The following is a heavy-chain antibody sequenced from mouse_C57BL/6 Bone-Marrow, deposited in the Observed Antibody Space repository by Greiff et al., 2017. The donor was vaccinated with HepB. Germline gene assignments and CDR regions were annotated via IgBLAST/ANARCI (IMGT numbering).Heavy chain of an antibody. Sequence: EVQVVESGGDLVKPGGSLKLSCAASGFTFSSYGMSWVRQTPDKRLEWVATISSGGSYTYYPDSVKGRFTISRDNAKNTLYLQMSSLKSEDTAMYYCARHRTGSFDYWGQGTTLTVSS. CDR1: GFTFSSYG. V-gene: IGHV5-6*01. D-gene: IGHD4-1*01. CDR2: ISSGGSYT. CDR3: ARHRTGSFDY. J-gene: IGHJ2*01.